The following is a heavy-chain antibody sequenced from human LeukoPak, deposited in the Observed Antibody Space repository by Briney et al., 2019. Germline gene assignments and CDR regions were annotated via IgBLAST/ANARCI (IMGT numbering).Heavy chain of an antibody. J-gene: IGHJ4*02. D-gene: IGHD5-18*01. Sequence: SSEPLSLTCTVSGGSISSSSYYWGWIRQPPGKGLEWIGSIYYSGSTYYNPSLKSRVTISVDTSKNQFSLKLSSVTAADTAVYYCARHPDTAMVFDYWGQGTLVTVS. V-gene: IGHV4-39*01. CDR3: ARHPDTAMVFDY. CDR2: IYYSGST. CDR1: GGSISSSSYY.